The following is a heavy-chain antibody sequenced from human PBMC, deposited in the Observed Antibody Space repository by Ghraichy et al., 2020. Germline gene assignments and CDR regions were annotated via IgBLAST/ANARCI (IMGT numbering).Heavy chain of an antibody. CDR3: ARGREAPNINDY. CDR2: IYYSGST. D-gene: IGHD6-6*01. J-gene: IGHJ4*02. V-gene: IGHV4-59*01. CDR1: GGSISSYY. Sequence: SETLSLTCTVSGGSISSYYWSWIRQPPGKGLEWIGYIYYSGSTNYNPSLKSRVTISVDTSKNQFSLKLSSVTAADTAVYYCARGREAPNINDYWGQGTLVTVSS.